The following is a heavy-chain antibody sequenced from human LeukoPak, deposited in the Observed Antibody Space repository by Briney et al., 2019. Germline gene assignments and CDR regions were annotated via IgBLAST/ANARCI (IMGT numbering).Heavy chain of an antibody. Sequence: GGSLRLSCAVSGFTFSSYAMSWVRQAPGKGLEWVSAISGSGGSTYYADSVKGRFTISRDNSKNTLYLQMNSLRAEDTAVYYCAKDRDYGVAIDYWGQGTLVTVSS. J-gene: IGHJ4*02. CDR3: AKDRDYGVAIDY. CDR1: GFTFSSYA. V-gene: IGHV3-23*01. D-gene: IGHD4-17*01. CDR2: ISGSGGST.